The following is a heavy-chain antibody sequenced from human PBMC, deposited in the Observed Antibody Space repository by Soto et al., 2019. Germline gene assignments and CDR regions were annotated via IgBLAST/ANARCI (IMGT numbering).Heavy chain of an antibody. D-gene: IGHD1-26*01. Sequence: GAAVKVSCKASGYTFTSYNINWVRQATGQGLEWMGWMNPNSGNTGYAQKFQGRVTMTRNTSVSSAYMELSRLRSEDTAVYYCARGLPPERENPLYYYYMDVWGKGTTVTVSS. J-gene: IGHJ6*03. V-gene: IGHV1-8*01. CDR3: ARGLPPERENPLYYYYMDV. CDR2: MNPNSGNT. CDR1: GYTFTSYN.